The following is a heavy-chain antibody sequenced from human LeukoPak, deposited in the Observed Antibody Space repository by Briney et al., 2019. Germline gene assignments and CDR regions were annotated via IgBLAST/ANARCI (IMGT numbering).Heavy chain of an antibody. D-gene: IGHD2-15*01. CDR2: ITWNGTST. J-gene: IGHJ2*01. Sequence: GGSLRLSCAASGFTFDDYDMSWVRQAPGKGLEWVTGITWNGTSTGFADSVKGRFTISRDNAKNSLFLAMGSLRAEDTALYYCAREFVDYSSYFDLWGRGTLVTVSS. CDR3: AREFVDYSSYFDL. V-gene: IGHV3-20*04. CDR1: GFTFDDYD.